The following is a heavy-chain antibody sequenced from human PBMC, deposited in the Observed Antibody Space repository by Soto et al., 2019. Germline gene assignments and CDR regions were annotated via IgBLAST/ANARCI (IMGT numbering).Heavy chain of an antibody. V-gene: IGHV1-69*01. J-gene: IGHJ2*01. CDR2: IIPIFGTT. Sequence: QVQLVQSGAEVKKPGSSVNVSCKASGGTLNNYAISWVRQAPGQGLEWMGGIIPIFGTTNYAQKFKGRVTITADESTNTAYMELSSLTSDDTAIYYCARRGESFGGHCYSHWFFDLWGRGTLVSVTS. D-gene: IGHD2-21*02. CDR1: GGTLNNYA. CDR3: ARRGESFGGHCYSHWFFDL.